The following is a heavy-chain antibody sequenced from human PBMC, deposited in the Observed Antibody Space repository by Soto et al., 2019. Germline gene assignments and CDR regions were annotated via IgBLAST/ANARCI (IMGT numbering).Heavy chain of an antibody. CDR2: ISGYNGHT. V-gene: IGHV1-18*01. CDR1: GYTLKSYG. J-gene: IGHJ6*02. CDR3: ARDAPDTSAGRWYYYGLDV. D-gene: IGHD3-16*02. Sequence: ASVKVSCKAFGYTLKSYGICWLRQAPGQGLEWMGWISGYNGHTKYAQKLQGRVTMTTDTSTSTVYMELRSLRSDDTAVYYCARDAPDTSAGRWYYYGLDVWG.